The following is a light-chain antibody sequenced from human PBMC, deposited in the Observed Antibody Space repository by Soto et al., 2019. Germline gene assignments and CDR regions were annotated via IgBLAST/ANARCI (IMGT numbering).Light chain of an antibody. Sequence: EIVMTHSPATLSVSPGGRATLSCRASQSISDTLAWYQQKPGQAPRLLIHGASTRAPGFPARFSGSGSGTEFTLTISSLQSEDFAVYYCQQYNNWPPLTFGQGTRLEIK. V-gene: IGKV3-15*01. J-gene: IGKJ5*01. CDR2: GAS. CDR1: QSISDT. CDR3: QQYNNWPPLT.